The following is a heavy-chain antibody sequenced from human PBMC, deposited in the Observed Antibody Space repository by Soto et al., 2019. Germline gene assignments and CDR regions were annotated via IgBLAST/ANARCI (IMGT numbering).Heavy chain of an antibody. D-gene: IGHD2-2*02. CDR1: GGTFSTYA. Sequence: QVQLVQSGAEVKKPGSSVKVSCKASGGTFSTYAISWVRQAPGQGLEWMGGIIPIFGTANYAQKFQGRVTITADKSTSTAYMELSGLRSEDTAVYYCARDRSGVVVPAAIPQYFQHWGQGTLVTVSS. J-gene: IGHJ1*01. CDR3: ARDRSGVVVPAAIPQYFQH. CDR2: IIPIFGTA. V-gene: IGHV1-69*06.